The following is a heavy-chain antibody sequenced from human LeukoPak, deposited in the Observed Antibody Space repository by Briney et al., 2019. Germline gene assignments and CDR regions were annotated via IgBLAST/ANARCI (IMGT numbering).Heavy chain of an antibody. CDR2: IIPIFGTA. V-gene: IGHV1-69*01. CDR1: GGTFSSYA. Sequence: SVKVSCKASGGTFSSYAISWVRQAPGRGLEWMGGIIPIFGTANYAQKFQGRVTITADESTSTAYMELSSLRSEDTAVYYCARGSYYYDSSGYLRHDAFDIWGQGTMVTVSS. D-gene: IGHD3-22*01. CDR3: ARGSYYYDSSGYLRHDAFDI. J-gene: IGHJ3*02.